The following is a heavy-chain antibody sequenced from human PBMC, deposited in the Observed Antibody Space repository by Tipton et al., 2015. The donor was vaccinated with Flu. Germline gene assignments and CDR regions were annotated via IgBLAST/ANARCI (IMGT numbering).Heavy chain of an antibody. J-gene: IGHJ4*02. D-gene: IGHD4-17*01. Sequence: RSLRLSCAASGFTFSSYGMHWVRQAPGKGLEWVAVIWYDGSNKYYADSVKGRFTISRDNSKNTLYLQMNSLRAEDTAVYYCARARDYGDYVGGGYDYWGQGTLVTVSS. CDR3: ARARDYGDYVGGGYDY. CDR2: IWYDGSNK. CDR1: GFTFSSYG. V-gene: IGHV3-33*01.